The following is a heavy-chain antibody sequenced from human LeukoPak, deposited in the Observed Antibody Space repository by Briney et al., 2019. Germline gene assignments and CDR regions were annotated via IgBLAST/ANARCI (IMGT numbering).Heavy chain of an antibody. V-gene: IGHV1-2*02. Sequence: ASVKVSCKASGYTFTSYGISWVRQAPGQGLEWMGWINPNSGGTNYAQKFQGRVTMTRDTSISTAYMELSRLRSDDTAVYYCARDLGTTVRAVLGVSYNWFDPWGQGTLVTVSS. D-gene: IGHD4-11*01. J-gene: IGHJ5*02. CDR3: ARDLGTTVRAVLGVSYNWFDP. CDR1: GYTFTSYG. CDR2: INPNSGGT.